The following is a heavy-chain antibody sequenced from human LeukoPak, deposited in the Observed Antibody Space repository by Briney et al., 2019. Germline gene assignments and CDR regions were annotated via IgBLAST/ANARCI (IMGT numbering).Heavy chain of an antibody. Sequence: ASVKVSCKASGYTFTGYYMHWVRQAPGQGLECMGWINPNSGGTNYAQKFKGRVTMTRDTSISTAYMELSRLRSDDTAVYYCARVVKAYGDYAFDYWGQGTLVTVSS. D-gene: IGHD4-17*01. CDR2: INPNSGGT. CDR3: ARVVKAYGDYAFDY. CDR1: GYTFTGYY. V-gene: IGHV1-2*02. J-gene: IGHJ4*02.